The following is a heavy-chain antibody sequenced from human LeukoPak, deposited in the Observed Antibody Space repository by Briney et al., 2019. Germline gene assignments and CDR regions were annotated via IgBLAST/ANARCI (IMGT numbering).Heavy chain of an antibody. Sequence: GASVKVSCTSSGDSLRNYGISWVRQAPGQGLEWMGWISAYNGNTNYAQKLQGRVTMTTDTSTSTAYMELRSLRSDDTAVYYCARDLRYSGSYRLFDYWGQGTLVTVSS. V-gene: IGHV1-18*04. CDR2: ISAYNGNT. CDR1: GDSLRNYG. J-gene: IGHJ4*02. D-gene: IGHD1-26*01. CDR3: ARDLRYSGSYRLFDY.